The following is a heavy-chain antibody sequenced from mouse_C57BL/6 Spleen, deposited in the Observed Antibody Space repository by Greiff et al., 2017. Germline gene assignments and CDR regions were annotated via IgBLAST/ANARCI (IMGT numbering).Heavy chain of an antibody. CDR1: GYTFTGYW. V-gene: IGHV1-9*01. D-gene: IGHD2-4*01. CDR3: ARVQEVYYDYDWYFEV. CDR2: LIPGNGST. Sequence: QVQLQQSGAELMKPGASVKLSCKATGYTFTGYWIQWVKQRPGHGLEWIGELIPGNGSTNYNEKFKGKATFTADTSSNTAYMQLSSLTTEDSAIYYCARVQEVYYDYDWYFEVWGTGTTVTVSS. J-gene: IGHJ1*03.